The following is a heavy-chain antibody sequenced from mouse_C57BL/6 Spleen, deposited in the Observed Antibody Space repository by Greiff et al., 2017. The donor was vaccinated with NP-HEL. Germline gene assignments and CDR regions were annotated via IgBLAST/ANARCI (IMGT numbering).Heavy chain of an antibody. CDR3: TYYDYLYFDY. CDR1: GFNIKDDY. CDR2: IDPENGDT. Sequence: EVQLQQSGAELVRPGASVKLSCTASGFNIKDDYMHWVKQRPEQGLEWIGWIDPENGDTEYASKFQGKATITADTSSNTAYLQLSSLTSEDTAVYYCTYYDYLYFDYWGQGTTLTVSS. V-gene: IGHV14-4*01. D-gene: IGHD2-4*01. J-gene: IGHJ2*01.